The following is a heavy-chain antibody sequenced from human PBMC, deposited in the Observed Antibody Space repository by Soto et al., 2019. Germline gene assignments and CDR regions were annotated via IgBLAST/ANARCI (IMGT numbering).Heavy chain of an antibody. CDR3: AREGSNYDSTISPFDY. J-gene: IGHJ4*02. Sequence: ASVKVSCKASGGTFSSYAISWVRQAPGQGLEWMGGIIPIFGTANYAQKFQGRVTITADESASTAYMELSSLRSEDTAVYYCAREGSNYDSTISPFDYWGQGTLVTVSS. D-gene: IGHD3-22*01. CDR1: GGTFSSYA. V-gene: IGHV1-69*13. CDR2: IIPIFGTA.